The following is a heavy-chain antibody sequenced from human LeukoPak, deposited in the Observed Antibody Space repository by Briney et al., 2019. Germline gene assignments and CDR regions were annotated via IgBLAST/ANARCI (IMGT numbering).Heavy chain of an antibody. CDR2: INRDGSDK. CDR1: GFSFSSYW. D-gene: IGHD3-10*01. V-gene: IGHV3-7*01. Sequence: VGSLRLSCAASGFSFSSYWISWVRQAPGRGLDYVANINRDGSDKYYVDSVKGRFTISRDNSKNTLYLQMNSLRAEDTAVYYCARDPVLWFGELHLFDYWGQGTLVTVSS. CDR3: ARDPVLWFGELHLFDY. J-gene: IGHJ4*02.